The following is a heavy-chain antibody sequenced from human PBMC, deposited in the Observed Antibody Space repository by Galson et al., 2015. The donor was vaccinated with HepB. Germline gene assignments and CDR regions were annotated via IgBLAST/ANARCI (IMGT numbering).Heavy chain of an antibody. V-gene: IGHV1-2*02. J-gene: IGHJ4*02. CDR3: ARGLWFPDHDFDY. CDR2: INPNSGGT. CDR1: GYTFTGYY. D-gene: IGHD3-10*01. Sequence: CKASGYTFTGYYMHWVRQAPGQGLEWMGWINPNSGGTNYAQKFQGRVTMTRDTSISTAYMELSRLRSDDTAVYYCARGLWFPDHDFDYWGQGTLVTVSS.